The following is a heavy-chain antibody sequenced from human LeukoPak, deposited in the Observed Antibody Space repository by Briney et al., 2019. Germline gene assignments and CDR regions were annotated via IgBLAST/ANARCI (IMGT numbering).Heavy chain of an antibody. CDR2: INPNSGGT. V-gene: IGHV1-2*02. J-gene: IGHJ4*02. CDR1: GYTFTGYY. D-gene: IGHD2-2*01. CDR3: ARVSCSSTSCCLPFDY. Sequence: ASVKVSCKASGYTFTGYYMHWVRQAPGQGLEWMGWINPNSGGTNYAQKFQGRVTMTRDTSISTAYMELSRLRSDDTAVYYCARVSCSSTSCCLPFDYWGQGTLVTVSS.